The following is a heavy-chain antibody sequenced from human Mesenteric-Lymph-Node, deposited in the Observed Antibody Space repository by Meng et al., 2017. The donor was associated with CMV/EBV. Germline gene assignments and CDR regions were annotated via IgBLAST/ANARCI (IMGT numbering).Heavy chain of an antibody. D-gene: IGHD6-13*01. CDR3: ARELKKYSSSWYQEFDY. J-gene: IGHJ4*02. CDR1: GGTFSSHA. V-gene: IGHV1-2*02. Sequence: ASVKVSCKASGGTFSSHAINWVRQAPGQGLEWMGWINPNSGGTNYAQKFQGRVTMTRDTSISTAYMELSRLRSDDTAVYYCARELKKYSSSWYQEFDYWGQGTLVTVSS. CDR2: INPNSGGT.